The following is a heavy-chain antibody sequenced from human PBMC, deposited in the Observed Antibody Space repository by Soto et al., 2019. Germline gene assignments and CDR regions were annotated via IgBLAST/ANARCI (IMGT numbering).Heavy chain of an antibody. V-gene: IGHV3-33*01. D-gene: IGHD3-10*01. Sequence: PGGSLRLSCAASGFTFSSYGMHWVRQAPGKGLEWVAVIWYDGSNKYYADSVKGRFTISRDNSKNTLYLQMNSLRAEDTAVYYCARGGETAQSKWNSITMVRGVKNYYYYYGMDVWGQGTTVTVSS. CDR2: IWYDGSNK. J-gene: IGHJ6*02. CDR3: ARGGETAQSKWNSITMVRGVKNYYYYYGMDV. CDR1: GFTFSSYG.